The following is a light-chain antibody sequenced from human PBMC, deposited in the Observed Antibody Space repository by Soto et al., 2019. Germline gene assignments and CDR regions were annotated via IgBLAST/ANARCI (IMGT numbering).Light chain of an antibody. CDR3: QQYGTSEII. CDR1: QSVRSY. Sequence: EIVMPQSPATLSVSPGESSPLSRRASQSVRSYLAWYQQKPGQAPRLLIYGASSRATGIPDRFSGSGSGTDFTLTISRLEPEDFAVFFCQQYGTSEIIFGQGTRLEIK. CDR2: GAS. J-gene: IGKJ5*01. V-gene: IGKV3-20*01.